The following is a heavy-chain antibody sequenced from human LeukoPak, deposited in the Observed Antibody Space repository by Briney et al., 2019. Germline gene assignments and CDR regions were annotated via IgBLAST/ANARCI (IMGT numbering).Heavy chain of an antibody. Sequence: GGSLRLSCAASGFTFSSYGISWVRQAPEKGLEWVSGISDSGGTTYYADSVKGRFTVSRDNSKKMVYLQMNSLRAEDTAIYYCARDRGCGADCYPVNWFDPWGQGTLVTVSA. CDR1: GFTFSSYG. CDR3: ARDRGCGADCYPVNWFDP. J-gene: IGHJ5*02. D-gene: IGHD2-21*02. CDR2: ISDSGGTT. V-gene: IGHV3-23*01.